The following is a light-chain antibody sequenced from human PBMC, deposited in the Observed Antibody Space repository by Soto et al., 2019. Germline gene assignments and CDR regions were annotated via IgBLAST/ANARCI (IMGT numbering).Light chain of an antibody. V-gene: IGKV3-20*01. CDR2: AAS. Sequence: EFVLTQSPGTLSLSPGERATLSCRASQTVRNNYLAWYQQKPGQAPRLLIYAASTRATGIPDRFSGSGSATDFTLTISRLEPEDSAVYYCQHYDSSPPYTFGQGTKLEIK. J-gene: IGKJ2*01. CDR3: QHYDSSPPYT. CDR1: QTVRNNY.